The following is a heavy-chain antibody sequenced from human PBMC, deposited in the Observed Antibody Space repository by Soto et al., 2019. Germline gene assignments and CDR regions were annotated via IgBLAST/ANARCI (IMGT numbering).Heavy chain of an antibody. CDR1: GFRFDDYA. J-gene: IGHJ6*02. D-gene: IGHD4-4*01. CDR2: ISWSSGSI. V-gene: IGHV3-9*01. CDR3: ARTTVNTGFYYGMDL. Sequence: GGSLRLSCAASGFRFDDYAMHWVRQAPGKGLEWVSGISWSSGSIGYAASVKGRFTISRDSDGNSLFLQMNGLRSDDTALYYCARTTVNTGFYYGMDLWGQGTMVTVSS.